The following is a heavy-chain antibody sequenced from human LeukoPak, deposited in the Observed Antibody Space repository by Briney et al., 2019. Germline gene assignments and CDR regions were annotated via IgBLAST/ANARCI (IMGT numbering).Heavy chain of an antibody. J-gene: IGHJ1*01. CDR3: ASRMYGSSGRYFHH. V-gene: IGHV4-28*01. CDR1: GYSISSSNW. Sequence: SETLSLTCGVSGYSISSSNWWVWIRQPPGKGLEWIGYIHYSGSAYYNPSLKSRVTMSVDTSKNQFSLKLNSVTAVDTAVYYCASRMYGSSGRYFHHWGQGTLVTVSS. D-gene: IGHD6-13*01. CDR2: IHYSGSA.